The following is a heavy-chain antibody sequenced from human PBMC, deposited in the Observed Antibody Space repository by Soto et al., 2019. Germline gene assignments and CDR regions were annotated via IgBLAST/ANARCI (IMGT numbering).Heavy chain of an antibody. CDR3: VKGAGRDI. D-gene: IGHD2-21*02. CDR2: ILRSDSNT. Sequence: EVQLLESGGGLVQPGGSLRLSCAASGFPFSTVDMSWVRLPPGKGLEWVSVILRSDSNTYYAVSVKDRFTSSRDNSRNTLYLQMGSLRADDTSVYYCVKGAGRDIWGQGTLVTVSS. CDR1: GFPFSTVD. J-gene: IGHJ4*02. V-gene: IGHV3-23*01.